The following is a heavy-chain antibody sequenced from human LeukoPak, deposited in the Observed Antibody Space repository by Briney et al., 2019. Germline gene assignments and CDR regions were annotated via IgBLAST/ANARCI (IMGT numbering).Heavy chain of an antibody. V-gene: IGHV1-69*04. CDR3: ARDSGSYIKYYFDY. D-gene: IGHD1-26*01. Sequence: SVKVSCKASGGTFSSYTISWVRQAPGQGLEWMGRIIPILGIANYAQKFQGRVTITADKSTSTAYMELSSLRSEDTAVYYCARDSGSYIKYYFDYRGQGTLVTVSS. J-gene: IGHJ4*02. CDR1: GGTFSSYT. CDR2: IIPILGIA.